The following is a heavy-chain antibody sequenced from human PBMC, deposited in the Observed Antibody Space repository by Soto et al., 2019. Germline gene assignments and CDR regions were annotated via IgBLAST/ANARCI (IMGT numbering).Heavy chain of an antibody. V-gene: IGHV3-73*01. Sequence: EVQLVESGGGLVQPGGSLKLSCAASGFTFSGSAMHWVRQAPGKGLEWVGRIRSKAKSYATAYAASVNGRFTIARDDSKTTAYLQMNSLKTEDTAVYYCGADTGMAYYGVDVWGQGSTVTVSS. CDR3: GADTGMAYYGVDV. J-gene: IGHJ6*02. CDR1: GFTFSGSA. D-gene: IGHD5-18*01. CDR2: IRSKAKSYAT.